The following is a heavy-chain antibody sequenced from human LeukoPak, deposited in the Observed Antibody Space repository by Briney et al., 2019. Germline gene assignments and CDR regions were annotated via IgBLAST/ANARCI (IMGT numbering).Heavy chain of an antibody. CDR1: GFTFSSYS. V-gene: IGHV3-21*01. D-gene: IGHD6-19*01. J-gene: IGHJ4*02. Sequence: GGSLRLSCAASGFTFSSYSMNWVRQAPGKGLEWVSSISSSSSYIYYADSVKGRFTISRDNAKNSLYLQMNSLRAEDTAVYYCARDMWLPPPHTPFDYWGQGTLVTVSS. CDR2: ISSSSSYI. CDR3: ARDMWLPPPHTPFDY.